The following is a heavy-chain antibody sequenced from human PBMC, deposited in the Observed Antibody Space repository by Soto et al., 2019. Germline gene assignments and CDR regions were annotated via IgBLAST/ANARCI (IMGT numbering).Heavy chain of an antibody. D-gene: IGHD2-8*01. CDR1: GGSFSGYY. CDR2: INHSGST. J-gene: IGHJ4*02. CDR3: ARGGVYAPFDY. Sequence: LSLTCAVYGGSFSGYYWSWIRQPPGKGLEWIGEINHSGSTNYNPSLKSRVTISVDTSKNQFSLKLSSVTAADTAVYYCARGGVYAPFDYWGQGTLVTVSS. V-gene: IGHV4-34*01.